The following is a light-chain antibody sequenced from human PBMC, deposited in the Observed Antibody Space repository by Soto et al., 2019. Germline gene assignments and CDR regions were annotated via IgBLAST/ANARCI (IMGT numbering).Light chain of an antibody. CDR1: SSDVGGYNY. CDR2: DVS. V-gene: IGLV2-14*01. Sequence: QSVLTQPASVSGSPGQSITISCTGTSSDVGGYNYVSWYQQHPGKAPKLMIYDVSNRPSGVSNRFSGSKSGNTASLTISGLQAEDEVDFYCTSYTSSSPLWVFGTGTKVTAL. J-gene: IGLJ1*01. CDR3: TSYTSSSPLWV.